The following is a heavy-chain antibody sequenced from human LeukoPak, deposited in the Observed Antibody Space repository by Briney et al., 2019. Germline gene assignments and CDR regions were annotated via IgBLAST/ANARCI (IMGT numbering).Heavy chain of an antibody. CDR2: INWDGTGT. CDR3: AKAVRSSSSWFDY. Sequence: SGGSLRLSCAASGFAFDDCTMHWVCHPPGRGLEWVSLINWDGTGTHYADSVMGRFTIFRDNSKNSLYLQMNSLRTEDTALYYCAKAVRSSSSWFDYWGLGTLVTVSS. CDR1: GFAFDDCT. V-gene: IGHV3-43*01. J-gene: IGHJ4*02. D-gene: IGHD6-13*01.